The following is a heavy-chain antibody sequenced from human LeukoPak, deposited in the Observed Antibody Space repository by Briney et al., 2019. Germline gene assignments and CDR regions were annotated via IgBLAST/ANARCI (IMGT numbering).Heavy chain of an antibody. V-gene: IGHV4-34*01. D-gene: IGHD1-1*01. J-gene: IGHJ4*03. CDR1: GGSFRGYY. Sequence: SETLSLTCAVSGGSFRGYYWSWIRQSPGRGLEWIGEINHSGDTNYNSSVKSRVTISVDTSKNQFSLKVRSLTAADTAVYYCARGPTISETGYFDYWGQGTLVTVS. CDR2: INHSGDT. CDR3: ARGPTISETGYFDY.